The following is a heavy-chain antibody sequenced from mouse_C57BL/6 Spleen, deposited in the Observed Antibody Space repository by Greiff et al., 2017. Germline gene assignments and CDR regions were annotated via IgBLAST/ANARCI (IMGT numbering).Heavy chain of an antibody. V-gene: IGHV1-53*01. J-gene: IGHJ1*03. CDR2: ITPSNGGT. D-gene: IGHD1-1*01. CDR3: ASGPFYYGSSHWYFGV. CDR1: GYTFTSYG. Sequence: QVQLQQPGTELVKPGASVKLSCKASGYTFTSYGMHWVKQRPGQGLEWIGNITPSNGGTNYNEKFKSKATLTVDKSSSTAYMQLSSLTSEDSAVYYCASGPFYYGSSHWYFGVWGTGTTVTVSS.